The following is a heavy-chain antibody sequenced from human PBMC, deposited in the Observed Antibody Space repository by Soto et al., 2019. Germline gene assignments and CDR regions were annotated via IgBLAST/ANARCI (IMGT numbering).Heavy chain of an antibody. CDR1: GYSFTSYW. CDR3: ARAAAGTFDY. Sequence: GESLKLSCKGSGYSFTSYWISWVRQMPGKGLEWMGRIDPSDSYTNYSPSFQGHVTISADKSISTAYLQWSSLKASDTAMYYCARAAAGTFDYWGQGTLVTVSS. CDR2: IDPSDSYT. J-gene: IGHJ4*02. V-gene: IGHV5-10-1*01. D-gene: IGHD6-13*01.